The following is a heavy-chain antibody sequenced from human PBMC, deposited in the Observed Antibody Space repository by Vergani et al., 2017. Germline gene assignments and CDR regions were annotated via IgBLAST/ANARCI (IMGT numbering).Heavy chain of an antibody. CDR3: ARGRVRRDGYKYDAGGAFDI. CDR2: IIPIFGTA. V-gene: IGHV1-69*12. Sequence: QVQLVQSGAEVKKPGSSVKVSCKASGGTFSSYAISWVRQAPGQGLEWMGGIIPIFGTANYAQKFQGRVTITADESTSTAYMELSSLRSEDTAVYYCARGRVRRDGYKYDAGGAFDIWGQGTMVTVSS. CDR1: GGTFSSYA. D-gene: IGHD5-24*01. J-gene: IGHJ3*02.